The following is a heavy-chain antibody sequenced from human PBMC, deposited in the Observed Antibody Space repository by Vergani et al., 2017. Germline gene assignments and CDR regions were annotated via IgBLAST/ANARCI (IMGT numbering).Heavy chain of an antibody. Sequence: ELQLVESGGGLVQPGGSLRLSCAASGSTVSGHYMTWVRQAPGKGLEWVSHIYSGDETYYADSVKGGVTISRDTSKNTLHLQINHLSVEDTAVYYCAGGNYYGSGTYVDPWGQGTLVTVSS. CDR1: GSTVSGHY. D-gene: IGHD3-10*01. J-gene: IGHJ5*02. CDR3: AGGNYYGSGTYVDP. CDR2: IYSGDET. V-gene: IGHV3-66*02.